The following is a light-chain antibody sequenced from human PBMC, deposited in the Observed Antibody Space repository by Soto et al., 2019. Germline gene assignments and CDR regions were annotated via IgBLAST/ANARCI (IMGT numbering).Light chain of an antibody. CDR3: QKYNIAPWT. V-gene: IGKV1-27*01. CDR1: QASSNY. CDR2: AAS. Sequence: DIQMTQSPSSLSAYVGDRVTITCRASQASSNYLAWYQQKPGKVPKLLIYAASTLQSGVPSRFSGSGSGTDFTLTISSLQHEDVATYYCQKYNIAPWTFGQGTKVEIK. J-gene: IGKJ1*01.